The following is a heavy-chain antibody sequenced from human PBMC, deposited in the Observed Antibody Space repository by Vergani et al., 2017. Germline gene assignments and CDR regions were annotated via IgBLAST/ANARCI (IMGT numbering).Heavy chain of an antibody. J-gene: IGHJ6*02. Sequence: EVQLVESGGGLVKPGGSLRLSCAASGFTFSSYSMNWVRQAPGKGLEWVSSISSSSSYIYYADSVKGRFTSSRDNAKNSLYLQMNSLRAEDTAVYYCARYRNLGIAAAAGRFYYYGMDVWGQGTTVTVSS. CDR2: ISSSSSYI. CDR3: ARYRNLGIAAAAGRFYYYGMDV. D-gene: IGHD6-13*01. CDR1: GFTFSSYS. V-gene: IGHV3-21*01.